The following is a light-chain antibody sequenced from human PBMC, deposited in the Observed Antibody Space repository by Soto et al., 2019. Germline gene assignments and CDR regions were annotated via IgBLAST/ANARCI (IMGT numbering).Light chain of an antibody. CDR2: AAS. V-gene: IGKV1-6*01. CDR3: LQDYSYPYT. CDR1: QGIRND. J-gene: IGKJ2*01. Sequence: AIQMTQSPSSLSTSVGDRVTITCRASQGIRNDLGWYQQKPGKAPKLLIYAASKLQSGVPSRFIGSGSGAEFTLTITSLQPEDFATYFCLQDYSYPYTFGQGTELEIK.